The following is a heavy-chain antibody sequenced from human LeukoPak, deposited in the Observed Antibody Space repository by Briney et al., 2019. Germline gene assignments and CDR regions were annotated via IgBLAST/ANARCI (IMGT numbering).Heavy chain of an antibody. J-gene: IGHJ4*02. CDR3: AKSGRDYYDSSGYISN. D-gene: IGHD3-22*01. CDR1: GFTFSSYA. V-gene: IGHV3-30*04. Sequence: AGGSLRLSCAASGFTFSSYAMHWVRQAPGKGLEWVAVISYDGSNKYYADSVKGRFTISRDNSKNTLYLQMNSLRAEDTAVYYCAKSGRDYYDSSGYISNWGQGTLVTVSS. CDR2: ISYDGSNK.